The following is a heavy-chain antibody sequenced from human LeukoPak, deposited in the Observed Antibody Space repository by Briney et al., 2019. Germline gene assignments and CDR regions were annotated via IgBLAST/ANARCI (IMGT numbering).Heavy chain of an antibody. V-gene: IGHV3-23*01. CDR3: AATYSSSWYGRERDY. D-gene: IGHD6-13*01. Sequence: GGSLRLSCAASGFTFSSYAMSWVRQAPGKGLEWVSAISGSGGSTYYADSVKGGFTISRDNSKNTLYLQMNSLRAEDTAVYYCAATYSSSWYGRERDYWGQGTLVTVSS. CDR2: ISGSGGST. J-gene: IGHJ4*02. CDR1: GFTFSSYA.